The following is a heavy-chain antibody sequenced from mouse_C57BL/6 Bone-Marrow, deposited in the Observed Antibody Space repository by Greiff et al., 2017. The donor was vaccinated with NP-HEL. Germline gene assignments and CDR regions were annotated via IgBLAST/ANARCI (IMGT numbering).Heavy chain of an antibody. Sequence: QVQLQQPGAELVKPGASVTLSCKASGYTFTSYWMHWVKQRPGRGLAWIGRIDPTSGGTKYNEKFKSKATLTVDKPASKAYMQLSSLTSEDSAVYYCARWSYYGSSYEYFDVWGTGTTVTVSS. J-gene: IGHJ1*03. CDR3: ARWSYYGSSYEYFDV. CDR1: GYTFTSYW. CDR2: IDPTSGGT. V-gene: IGHV1-72*01. D-gene: IGHD1-1*01.